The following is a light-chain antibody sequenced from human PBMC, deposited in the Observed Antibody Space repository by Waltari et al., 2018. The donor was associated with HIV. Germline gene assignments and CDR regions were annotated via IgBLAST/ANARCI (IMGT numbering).Light chain of an antibody. V-gene: IGLV1-44*01. CDR2: SND. J-gene: IGLJ1*01. CDR3: ASWDDSLKAYI. Sequence: QSVLTQPPSASGTHGQRVSISCSGTNSNIGSNTVKWYQQVPGSAPKVVMYSNDHRPSWVPDRFSGSKSGTSASLAISGVQSGDEADYYCASWDDSLKAYIFGTGTKVTVL. CDR1: NSNIGSNT.